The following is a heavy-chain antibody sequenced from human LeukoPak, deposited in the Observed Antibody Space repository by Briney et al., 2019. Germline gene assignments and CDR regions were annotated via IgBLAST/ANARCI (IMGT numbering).Heavy chain of an antibody. J-gene: IGHJ6*03. CDR3: ARVESSSPGGYYYYYMDV. CDR2: ISSSGSTK. V-gene: IGHV3-11*01. D-gene: IGHD6-6*01. CDR1: GFIFSDYY. Sequence: GGSLRLSCAASGFIFSDYYMSWIRQAPRKGLEWVSYISSSGSTKYYADSLKGRFTISRDNAKNSLYLQMNSLRAEDTAVYYCARVESSSPGGYYYYYMDVWGKGTTVAVSS.